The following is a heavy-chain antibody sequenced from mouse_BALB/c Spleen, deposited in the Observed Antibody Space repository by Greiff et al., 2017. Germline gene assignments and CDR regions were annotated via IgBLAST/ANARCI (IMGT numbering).Heavy chain of an antibody. CDR3: TRFDYGAMDY. Sequence: QVQLQQPGAELVRPGASVKLSCKASGYTFTSYWINWVKQRPGQGLEWIGNIYPSDSYTNYNQKFKDKATLTVDKSSSTAYMQLSSPTSEDSAVYYCTRFDYGAMDYWGQGTSVTVSS. CDR1: GYTFTSYW. CDR2: IYPSDSYT. J-gene: IGHJ4*01. V-gene: IGHV1-69*02.